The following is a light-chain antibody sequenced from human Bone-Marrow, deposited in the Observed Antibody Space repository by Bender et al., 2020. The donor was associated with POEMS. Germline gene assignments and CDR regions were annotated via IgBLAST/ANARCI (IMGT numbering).Light chain of an antibody. CDR2: KNN. V-gene: IGLV1-44*01. Sequence: KFVMSKNNNRPSGISDRFSGSKSDTSATLGITGLHSDDEADYYCSSWDDSLNGWVFGGGIKLTVL. J-gene: IGLJ3*02. CDR3: SSWDDSLNGWV.